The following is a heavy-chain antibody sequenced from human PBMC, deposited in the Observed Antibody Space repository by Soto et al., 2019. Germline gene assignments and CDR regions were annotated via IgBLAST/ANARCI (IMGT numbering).Heavy chain of an antibody. CDR1: GFTFSSYA. Sequence: AGSLRLSCAASGFTFSSYAMSWVRQAPGKGLEWVSAISGSGGSTYYADSVKGRFTISRDNSKNTLYLQMHSLRAEDTAVYYCAKDPRAMIVVLIMFDYWGKGTLVIVSS. J-gene: IGHJ4*02. V-gene: IGHV3-23*01. CDR3: AKDPRAMIVVLIMFDY. D-gene: IGHD3-22*01. CDR2: ISGSGGST.